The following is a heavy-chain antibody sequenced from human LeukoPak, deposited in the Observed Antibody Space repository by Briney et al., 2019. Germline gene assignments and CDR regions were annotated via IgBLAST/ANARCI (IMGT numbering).Heavy chain of an antibody. CDR2: INHSGST. CDR3: ARVGGSGNYYYGMDV. D-gene: IGHD3-10*01. J-gene: IGHJ6*02. V-gene: IGHV4-34*01. Sequence: SETLSLTCAVYGGSFSGFYWNWFRQPPGKGLEWIGEINHSGSTNYNPSLKSRVTISVDTSKNQFSLKLSPVTAADTAVYYCARVGGSGNYYYGMDVWGQGTTVTVSS. CDR1: GGSFSGFY.